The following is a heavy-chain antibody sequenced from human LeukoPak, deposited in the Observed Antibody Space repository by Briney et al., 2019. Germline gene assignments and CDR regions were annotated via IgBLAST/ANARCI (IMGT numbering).Heavy chain of an antibody. CDR1: GGSISSSKW. D-gene: IGHD3-16*02. J-gene: IGHJ4*02. Sequence: SETLSLTCVVSGGSISSSKWWSWVRQAPGKGLEWIGEISHSGSTNYNPSFASRVTISVDKSKNQFSLSLTSVTAADTAMYYCARLSSDLSHFDYWGQGTLASVSS. CDR3: ARLSSDLSHFDY. V-gene: IGHV4-4*02. CDR2: ISHSGST.